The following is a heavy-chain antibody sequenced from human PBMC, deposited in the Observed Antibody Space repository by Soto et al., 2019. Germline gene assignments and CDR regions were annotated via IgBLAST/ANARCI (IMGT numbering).Heavy chain of an antibody. J-gene: IGHJ5*02. V-gene: IGHV1-69*06. CDR3: ARVPHARYCSSTSCYTRGWFDP. Sequence: QVQLVQSGAEVKKPGSSVKVSCKASGGTFSSYAISWVRQAPGQGLEWMGGIIPIFGTANYAQKFQGRVTITADKSTSTAYRELSSLRSEDTAVYYCARVPHARYCSSTSCYTRGWFDPWGQGTLVTVSS. CDR2: IIPIFGTA. CDR1: GGTFSSYA. D-gene: IGHD2-2*02.